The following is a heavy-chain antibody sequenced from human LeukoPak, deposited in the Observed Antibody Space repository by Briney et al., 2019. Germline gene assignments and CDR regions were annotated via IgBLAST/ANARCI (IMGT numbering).Heavy chain of an antibody. CDR3: RRGRRLDSSGYLFCSDN. Sequence: GASVKVSCKASGGTFSSYAISWVRQAPGQGLEWMGRIIPIFGTANYAQKFQGRVTINTDESTSTAYMELSSLRSDDTAVYYCRRGRRLDSSGYLFCSDNWGHGTLVTVSS. CDR1: GGTFSSYA. D-gene: IGHD3-22*01. CDR2: IIPIFGTA. V-gene: IGHV1-69*05. J-gene: IGHJ4*01.